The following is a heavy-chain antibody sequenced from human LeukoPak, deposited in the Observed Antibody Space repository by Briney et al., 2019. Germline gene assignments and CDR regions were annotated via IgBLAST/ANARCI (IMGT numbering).Heavy chain of an antibody. J-gene: IGHJ4*02. V-gene: IGHV1-2*02. CDR1: GYTFTGYY. Sequence: ASVKVSCKASGYTFTGYYMHWVRQAPGQGLEWMGWINPNSGGTNYAQKFQGRVTMTRDTSINTAYMELSRLRSDDTAVYYCASSITMTVVVTPAPNFDYWGQGTLVTVSS. CDR3: ASSITMTVVVTPAPNFDY. D-gene: IGHD3-22*01. CDR2: INPNSGGT.